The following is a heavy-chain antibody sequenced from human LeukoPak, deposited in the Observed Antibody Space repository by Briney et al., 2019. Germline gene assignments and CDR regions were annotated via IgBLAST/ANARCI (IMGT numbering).Heavy chain of an antibody. CDR2: IWYDGSNK. V-gene: IGHV3-33*01. Sequence: GRSLRLSCAASGFTFSSYGMHWVRQAPGKGLEWVAVIWYDGSNKYYADSVKGRFTISRDNSKNTLYLQMNSLRAEDTAVYYCARDSWVTPFDYWGQGTLVTVSS. D-gene: IGHD5-18*01. J-gene: IGHJ4*02. CDR1: GFTFSSYG. CDR3: ARDSWVTPFDY.